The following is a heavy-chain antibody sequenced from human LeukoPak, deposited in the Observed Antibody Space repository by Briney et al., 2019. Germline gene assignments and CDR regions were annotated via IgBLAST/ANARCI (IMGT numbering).Heavy chain of an antibody. V-gene: IGHV1-46*01. J-gene: IGHJ1*01. CDR3: ARDSGYNLNIGYFDH. Sequence: ASVKLSCTASGYTFTSYYMHWVRQAPGQGLEWMGMINPSGGTTSYAQKFQGRVTMTRDTSTSTVYMELSSLSSEDTAVYYCARDSGYNLNIGYFDHWGQGILLTVSS. CDR1: GYTFTSYY. CDR2: INPSGGTT. D-gene: IGHD3-22*01.